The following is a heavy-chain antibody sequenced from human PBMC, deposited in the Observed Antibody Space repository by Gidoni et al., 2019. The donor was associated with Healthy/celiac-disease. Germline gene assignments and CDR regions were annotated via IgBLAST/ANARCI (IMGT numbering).Heavy chain of an antibody. V-gene: IGHV3-33*01. Sequence: QVQLVESGGGVVQPGRSLRLSCAASGFNFSSYGMHWVRQAPGKGLGWVAVIWYDGSNKYYADSVKGRFTISRDNSKNTLYLQMNSLRAEDTAVYYCARSQQLAYYYYYGMDVWGQGTTVTVSS. D-gene: IGHD6-13*01. CDR3: ARSQQLAYYYYYGMDV. CDR2: IWYDGSNK. CDR1: GFNFSSYG. J-gene: IGHJ6*02.